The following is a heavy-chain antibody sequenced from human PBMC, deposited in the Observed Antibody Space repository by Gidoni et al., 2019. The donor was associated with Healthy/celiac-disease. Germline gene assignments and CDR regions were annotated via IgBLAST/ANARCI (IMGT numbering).Heavy chain of an antibody. CDR3: ERTSSETGLCNVAGCDY. J-gene: IGHJ4*02. Sequence: QLQLQASGPGLVTPSEPLSLTCTVSGGSIRSRSYDWGWIRQPPGKGLEWIGRIYYRGSTYDNQARKSRGTRSVDKAKNQFSLKLSAVTAADTAVYYGERTSSETGLCNVAGCDYWGQGTLVTVSA. V-gene: IGHV4-39*01. CDR1: GGSIRSRSYD. D-gene: IGHD2-2*01. CDR2: IYYRGST.